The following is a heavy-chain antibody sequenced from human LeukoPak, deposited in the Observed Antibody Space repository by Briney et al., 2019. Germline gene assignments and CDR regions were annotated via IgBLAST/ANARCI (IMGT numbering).Heavy chain of an antibody. V-gene: IGHV3-48*01. CDR1: GFTFDTYG. D-gene: IGHD2-15*01. CDR2: ITGGSNTI. CDR3: ARDRMGGSFDY. Sequence: GGSLRLSCSAAGFTFDTYGMSWVRQAPGKGLEWVSFITGGSNTIYYADSVKGRFTISRDNAKNSLYLQMNSLRVEDTAVYYCARDRMGGSFDYWGQGTLVTVSP. J-gene: IGHJ4*02.